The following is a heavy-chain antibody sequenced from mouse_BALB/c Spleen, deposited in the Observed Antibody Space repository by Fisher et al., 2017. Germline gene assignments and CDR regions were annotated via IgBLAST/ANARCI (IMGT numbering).Heavy chain of an antibody. Sequence: KFKGKATLTVDKSSSTAYMELLSLTSEDSAVYYCARGDAMDYWGQGTSVTVSS. J-gene: IGHJ4*01. V-gene: IGHV1-26*01. CDR3: ARGDAMDY.